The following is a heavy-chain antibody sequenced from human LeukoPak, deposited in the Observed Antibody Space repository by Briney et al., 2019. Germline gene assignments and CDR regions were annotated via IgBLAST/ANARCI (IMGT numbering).Heavy chain of an antibody. CDR2: ISSSSDSI. CDR3: ARGELATTKILFDF. V-gene: IGHV3-21*01. D-gene: IGHD5-24*01. CDR1: EFTFSSYK. J-gene: IGHJ4*02. Sequence: GGSLRLSCAASEFTFSSYKMIWVRQAPGKGLEWVSSISSSSDSISYADSVKGRFTISRDNSKSTLYLQMNGLRAEDTAVYYCARGELATTKILFDFWGQGTLVTVSS.